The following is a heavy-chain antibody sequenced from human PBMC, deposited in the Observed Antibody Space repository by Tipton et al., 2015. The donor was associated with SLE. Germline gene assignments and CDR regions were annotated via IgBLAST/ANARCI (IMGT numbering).Heavy chain of an antibody. CDR1: GGTFSSYA. D-gene: IGHD6-19*01. CDR2: IIPIFGTA. V-gene: IGHV1-69*13. J-gene: IGHJ1*01. Sequence: QLVQSGAEVKKPGASVKASCKASGGTFSSYAISWVRQAPGQGLEWMGGIIPIFGTANYAQKFQGRVTITADESTSTAYMELSSLRSEDTAVYYCARQWTPARRSSGWYSAEYFQHWGQGTLVTVSS. CDR3: ARQWTPARRSSGWYSAEYFQH.